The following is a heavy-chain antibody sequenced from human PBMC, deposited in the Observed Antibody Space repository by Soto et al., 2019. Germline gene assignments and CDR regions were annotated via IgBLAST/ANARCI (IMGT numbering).Heavy chain of an antibody. CDR1: GFTFSSYA. CDR2: ISGSGGST. D-gene: IGHD3-3*01. J-gene: IGHJ6*03. CDR3: AKGGPDFWSGYGPLDYYYMDV. Sequence: PGGSLRLSCAASGFTFSSYAMSWVRQAPGKGLEWVSAISGSGGSTYYADSVKGRFTISRDNSKNTLHLQMNSLRAEDTAVYYCAKGGPDFWSGYGPLDYYYMDVWGKGTTVTVSS. V-gene: IGHV3-23*01.